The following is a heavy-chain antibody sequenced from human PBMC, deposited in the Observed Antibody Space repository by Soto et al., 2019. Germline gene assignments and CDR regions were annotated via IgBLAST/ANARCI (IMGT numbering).Heavy chain of an antibody. CDR3: AGGQEMVREGWFDP. J-gene: IGHJ5*02. D-gene: IGHD6-13*01. CDR1: RDTFSRYA. Sequence: QVQLVQSGAEVKKPGSSVKVSCKASRDTFSRYAISWVRQAPGQGLEWMGRIIPILGEAHYAQNFQGRVKITAAKSTSTAYMEVTSLTSEDTAVYYCAGGQEMVREGWFDPWGQGTLVIVSS. V-gene: IGHV1-69*02. CDR2: IIPILGEA.